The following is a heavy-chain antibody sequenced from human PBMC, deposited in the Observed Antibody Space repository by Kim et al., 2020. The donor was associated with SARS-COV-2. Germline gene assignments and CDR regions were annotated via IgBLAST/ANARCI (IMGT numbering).Heavy chain of an antibody. Sequence: GGSLRLSCAASGFTFSSYSMNWVRQAPGKGLEWVSSISSSSYIYYADSVKGRFTISRDNAKNSLYLQMNSLRAEDTAVYYCARGRYYYDSSGYYYHDAFDIWGQGTMVTVSS. CDR2: ISSSSYI. D-gene: IGHD3-22*01. V-gene: IGHV3-21*01. CDR3: ARGRYYYDSSGYYYHDAFDI. J-gene: IGHJ3*02. CDR1: GFTFSSYS.